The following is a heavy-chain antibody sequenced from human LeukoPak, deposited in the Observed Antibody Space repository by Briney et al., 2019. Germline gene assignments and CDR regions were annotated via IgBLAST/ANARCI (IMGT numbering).Heavy chain of an antibody. D-gene: IGHD6-19*01. J-gene: IGHJ6*02. CDR1: GYSFTSYW. Sequence: GESLKISCKGSGYSFTSYWIGWVRQMPGKGLEWMGIIYPGDSDTRYSPSFQGQVTISADKSISTAYLQWSSLKASDTAMYYCARHGVAGYYYYGMDVWGQGTTVTVSS. CDR3: ARHGVAGYYYYGMDV. CDR2: IYPGDSDT. V-gene: IGHV5-51*01.